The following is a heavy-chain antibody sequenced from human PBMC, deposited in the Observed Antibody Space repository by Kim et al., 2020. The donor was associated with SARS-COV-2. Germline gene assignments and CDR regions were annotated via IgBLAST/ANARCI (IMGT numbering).Heavy chain of an antibody. CDR3: ARELVWYYGSGSYGRDAFDI. V-gene: IGHV3-11*04. J-gene: IGHJ3*02. Sequence: RFTISRDNAKNSLYLQMNSLRAEDTAVYYCARELVWYYGSGSYGRDAFDIWGQGTMVTVSS. D-gene: IGHD3-10*01.